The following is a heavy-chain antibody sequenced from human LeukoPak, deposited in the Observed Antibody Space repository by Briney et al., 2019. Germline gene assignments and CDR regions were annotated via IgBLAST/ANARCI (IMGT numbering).Heavy chain of an antibody. CDR1: GFTFSSYA. J-gene: IGHJ4*02. CDR2: ISYDGSNK. CDR3: AGVNYYDSAPMG. Sequence: GGSLRLSCAASGFTFSSYAMHWVRQAPGKGLEWVAVISYDGSNKYYADSVKGRFTISRDNSKNTLYLQMNSLRAEDTAVYYCAGVNYYDSAPMGWGQGTLVTVSS. V-gene: IGHV3-30-3*01. D-gene: IGHD3-22*01.